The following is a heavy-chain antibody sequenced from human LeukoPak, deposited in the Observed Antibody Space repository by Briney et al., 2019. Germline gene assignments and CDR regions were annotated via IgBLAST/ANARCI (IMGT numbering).Heavy chain of an antibody. CDR2: IYYGGNT. CDR1: GDSISTYY. J-gene: IGHJ4*02. CDR3: ARVGGSWEDY. D-gene: IGHD1-26*01. Sequence: PSETLSLTCTVSGDSISTYYWSWVRQPPGKGLEWIGYIYYGGNTNYNPSLKSRVTISVDTSKNQFSLKLSSVTAVDTAVYYCARVGGSWEDYWGQGTLVTVSS. V-gene: IGHV4-59*01.